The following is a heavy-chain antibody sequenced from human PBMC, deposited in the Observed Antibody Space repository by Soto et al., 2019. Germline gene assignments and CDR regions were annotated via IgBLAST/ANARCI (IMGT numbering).Heavy chain of an antibody. CDR1: GGTFSSYA. CDR3: TSDRHGGRIAAAGRFDY. J-gene: IGHJ4*02. CDR2: IIPIFGTA. V-gene: IGHV1-69*12. D-gene: IGHD6-13*01. Sequence: QVQLVQSGAEVKKPGSSVKVSCKASGGTFSSYAISWVRQAPGQGLEWMGGIIPIFGTANYAQKFQGRVTITADESTSTAYMELCSLRSEDTSVYYCTSDRHGGRIAAAGRFDYWGQGTLVTVSS.